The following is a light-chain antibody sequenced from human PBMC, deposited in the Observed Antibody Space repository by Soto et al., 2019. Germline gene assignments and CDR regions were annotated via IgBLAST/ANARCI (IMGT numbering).Light chain of an antibody. Sequence: DIQVTQSPSSVSASVGDRVTITCRASQLISTWLAWYQQKPGEAPKLLIFAATRLHSGVPSRFSGSGSGTDFTLTISSLQPEDFATYYCQQADSFPLTFGGGTKVDIK. CDR3: QQADSFPLT. V-gene: IGKV1D-12*01. CDR1: QLISTW. J-gene: IGKJ4*01. CDR2: AAT.